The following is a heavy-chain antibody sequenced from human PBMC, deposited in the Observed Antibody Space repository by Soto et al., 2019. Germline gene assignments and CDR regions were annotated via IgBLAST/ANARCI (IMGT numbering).Heavy chain of an antibody. V-gene: IGHV4-59*01. D-gene: IGHD6-19*01. Sequence: QVQLQESGPGLVKPSETLSLTCTVSGGSISSYYWSWIRQPPEKGLEWIGYIYYSGSTNYNPSLKSRVTISVDTSKNQFSLNLSSVTAADKAVYYCARDRISVTEGFDYWGQGTLVTVSS. CDR2: IYYSGST. J-gene: IGHJ4*02. CDR3: ARDRISVTEGFDY. CDR1: GGSISSYY.